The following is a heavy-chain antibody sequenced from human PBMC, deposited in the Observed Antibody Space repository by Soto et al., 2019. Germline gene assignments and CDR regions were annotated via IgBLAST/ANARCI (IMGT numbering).Heavy chain of an antibody. CDR3: VRGAGNYYDSSGYFDY. D-gene: IGHD3-22*01. J-gene: IGHJ4*02. CDR2: IIPIFGTA. V-gene: IGHV1-69*13. Sequence: ASVKVSCKASGGTFSSYAISWVRQAPGQGLEWMGGIIPIFGTANYAQKFQGRVTITADESTSTAYMELSSLRSEDTAVYYCVRGAGNYYDSSGYFDYWGQGTLVTVSS. CDR1: GGTFSSYA.